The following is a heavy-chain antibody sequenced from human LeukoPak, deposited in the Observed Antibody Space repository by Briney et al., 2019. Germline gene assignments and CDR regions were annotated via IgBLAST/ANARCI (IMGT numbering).Heavy chain of an antibody. CDR1: GGSFSGYY. CDR2: INHSGST. V-gene: IGHV4-34*01. Sequence: PSETLSLTCAVYGGSFSGYYWSWIRQPPGKGLEWIGEINHSGSTNYNPSPKSRVTISVDTSRNQFSLKLSSVTAADTAVYYCARAKPNYYYYMGVWGKGTTVTVSS. CDR3: ARAKPNYYYYMGV. J-gene: IGHJ6*03.